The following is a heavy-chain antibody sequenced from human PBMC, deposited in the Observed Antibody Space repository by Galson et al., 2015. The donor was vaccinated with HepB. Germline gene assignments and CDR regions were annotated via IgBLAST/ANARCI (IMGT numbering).Heavy chain of an antibody. V-gene: IGHV1-18*01. CDR3: ARRYCCSTSCYYYYYYMDV. J-gene: IGHJ6*03. D-gene: IGHD2-2*01. CDR2: ISAYNGNT. CDR1: GYTFTSYG. Sequence: SVKVSCKASGYTFTSYGISWVRQAPGQGLEWMGWISAYNGNTNYAQKLQGRVTMTTDTSTSTAYMELRSLRSDDTAVYYCARRYCCSTSCYYYYYYMDVWGKGTTVTVSS.